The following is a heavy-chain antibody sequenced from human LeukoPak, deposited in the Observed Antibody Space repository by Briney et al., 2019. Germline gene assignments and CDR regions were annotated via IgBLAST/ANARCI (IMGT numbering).Heavy chain of an antibody. D-gene: IGHD5-24*01. CDR1: GGSISSGGYS. V-gene: IGHV4-30-2*01. CDR2: IYHSGST. Sequence: PSETLSLTCAVSGGSISSGGYSWSWIRQPPGKGLEWIGYIYHSGSTYYNPSLKSRVTISVDRSKNQFSLKLSSVTAADTAVYYCARDPSEMYFDLWGRGTLVTVSS. J-gene: IGHJ2*01. CDR3: ARDPSEMYFDL.